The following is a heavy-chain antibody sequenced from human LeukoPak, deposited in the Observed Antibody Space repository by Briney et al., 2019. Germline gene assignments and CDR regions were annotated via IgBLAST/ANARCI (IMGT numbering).Heavy chain of an antibody. CDR2: ISAYNGNT. D-gene: IGHD3-22*01. Sequence: ASVKVSCKASGYTFTSYGISWVLQAPGQGLEWMGWISAYNGNTNYAQKLQGRVTMTTDTSTSTAYMELRSLRSDDTAVYYCARNAADYYDSSGYYEGDWFDPWGQGTLVTVSS. V-gene: IGHV1-18*01. CDR1: GYTFTSYG. CDR3: ARNAADYYDSSGYYEGDWFDP. J-gene: IGHJ5*02.